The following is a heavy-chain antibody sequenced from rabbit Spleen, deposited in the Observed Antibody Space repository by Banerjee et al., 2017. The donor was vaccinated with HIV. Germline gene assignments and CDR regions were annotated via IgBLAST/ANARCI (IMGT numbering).Heavy chain of an antibody. CDR3: ARGSAEMTMVITGYYLSL. J-gene: IGHJ4*01. Sequence: QEQLVESGGGLVKPGGTLTLTCKASGFSLNNNYYMCWVRQAPGKGLEWIACIYGGDGVSTAYASWAKGRFAISNTSSTAVTLQMTSLTAADTATYFCARGSAEMTMVITGYYLSLWGPGTLVTVS. V-gene: IGHV1S45*01. D-gene: IGHD2-1*01. CDR2: IYGGDGVST. CDR1: GFSLNNNYY.